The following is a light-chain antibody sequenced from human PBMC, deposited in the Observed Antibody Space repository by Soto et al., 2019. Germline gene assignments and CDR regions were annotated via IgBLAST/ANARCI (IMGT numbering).Light chain of an antibody. CDR3: EQYSNWPPIP. V-gene: IGKV3-15*01. J-gene: IGKJ5*01. CDR2: GAS. CDR1: QSVSRN. Sequence: DIVMTQSPATLSVSPGERATLSCRASQSVSRNLAWYQQKPGQAPRLLIYGASTRATGIPASFSGSGSGTDFNLTISSLQSEDFAVYYCEQYSNWPPIPFGQGTRLEI.